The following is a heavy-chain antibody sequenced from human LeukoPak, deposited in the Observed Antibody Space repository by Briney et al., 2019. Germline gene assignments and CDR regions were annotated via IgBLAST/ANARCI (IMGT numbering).Heavy chain of an antibody. CDR1: GFTFSTYS. V-gene: IGHV3-48*04. Sequence: PGGSLRLSCAASGFTFSTYSMNWVRQAPGKGLEWVSCISGSSSSTKCADSVKGRFTISRDNAKNSLYLQMNSLRVEDTAVYYCAKGITSPYWGQGTLVTVPS. CDR3: AKGITSPY. CDR2: ISGSSSST. J-gene: IGHJ4*02.